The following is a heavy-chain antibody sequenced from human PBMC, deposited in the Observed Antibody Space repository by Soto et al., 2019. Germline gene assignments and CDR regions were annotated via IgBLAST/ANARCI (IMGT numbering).Heavy chain of an antibody. Sequence: GESLKISCNGSGYSFTSYWISWVRQMPGKGLEWMGRIDPSDSYTNYSPSFQGHVTISADKSISTAYLQWSSLKASDTAMYYCARRGGSSWYGYYYYGMDVWGQGTTVTVSS. CDR1: GYSFTSYW. J-gene: IGHJ6*02. D-gene: IGHD6-13*01. CDR3: ARRGGSSWYGYYYYGMDV. CDR2: IDPSDSYT. V-gene: IGHV5-10-1*01.